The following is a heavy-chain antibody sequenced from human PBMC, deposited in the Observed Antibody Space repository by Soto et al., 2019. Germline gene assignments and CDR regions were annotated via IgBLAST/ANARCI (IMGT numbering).Heavy chain of an antibody. D-gene: IGHD3-16*02. CDR3: AKDLYDYVWGSYRREFDP. V-gene: IGHV3-30*18. CDR1: GFTFSSYG. CDR2: ISYDGSNK. Sequence: QVQLVESGGGVVQPGRSLRLSCAASGFTFSSYGMHWVRQAPGKGLEWVAVISYDGSNKYYADSVKGRFTISRDNSKNTLYLQMNSLRAEDTAVYYCAKDLYDYVWGSYRREFDPWGQGTLVTVSS. J-gene: IGHJ5*02.